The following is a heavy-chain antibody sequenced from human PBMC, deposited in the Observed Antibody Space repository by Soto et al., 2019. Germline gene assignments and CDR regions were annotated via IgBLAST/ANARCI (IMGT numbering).Heavy chain of an antibody. D-gene: IGHD2-15*01. CDR1: GGSISSSSYY. Sequence: QLQLQESGPGLVKPSETLSLTCTVSGGSISSSSYYWGWIRQPPGKGLEWIGSIYYSGSTYYNPSLKSRVTISVDTSKNQFSLKLSSVTAADTAVYYCARQGACSGGSCLDDYWGQGTLVTVSS. J-gene: IGHJ4*02. CDR2: IYYSGST. V-gene: IGHV4-39*01. CDR3: ARQGACSGGSCLDDY.